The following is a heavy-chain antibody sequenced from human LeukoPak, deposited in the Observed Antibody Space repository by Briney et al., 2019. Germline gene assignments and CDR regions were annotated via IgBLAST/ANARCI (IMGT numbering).Heavy chain of an antibody. D-gene: IGHD3-22*01. CDR2: ISGSGGST. CDR3: ARGRGSGSYYFDY. Sequence: PPGGSLRLSCAASGFTFSSYAMSWVRQAPGKGLEWVSAISGSGGSTYYADSVKGRFTISRDNSKDTLYLQMSSLRAEDTAVYYCARGRGSGSYYFDYWGQGTLVTVSS. J-gene: IGHJ4*02. CDR1: GFTFSSYA. V-gene: IGHV3-23*01.